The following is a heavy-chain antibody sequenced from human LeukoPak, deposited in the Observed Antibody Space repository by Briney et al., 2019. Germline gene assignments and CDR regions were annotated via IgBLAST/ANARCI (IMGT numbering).Heavy chain of an antibody. D-gene: IGHD2-15*01. Sequence: QTGGSLRLSCAASGFTFSSYGMHWVRQAPGKGLEWVAFIRYDGSNKYYADSVKGRFTISRDNSKNTLYMQMNSLRAEDTAVYYCARAPIVVVVAATQGDYWGQGTLVTVSS. J-gene: IGHJ4*02. CDR3: ARAPIVVVVAATQGDY. CDR2: IRYDGSNK. V-gene: IGHV3-30*02. CDR1: GFTFSSYG.